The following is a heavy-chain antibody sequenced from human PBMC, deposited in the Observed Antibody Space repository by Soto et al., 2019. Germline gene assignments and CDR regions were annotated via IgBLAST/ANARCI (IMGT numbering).Heavy chain of an antibody. V-gene: IGHV3-23*01. Sequence: HGGSMKLSRAACGLSVKSYAVGGARQAPGKGLEWVSAISGSGGSTYYADSVKGRFTISRDNSKNTLYLQMNSLRAEDTAVYYCAKEYGYDYGMDVWAQGTTVTVSS. CDR3: AKEYGYDYGMDV. CDR2: ISGSGGST. J-gene: IGHJ6*02. CDR1: GLSVKSYA. D-gene: IGHD2-2*01.